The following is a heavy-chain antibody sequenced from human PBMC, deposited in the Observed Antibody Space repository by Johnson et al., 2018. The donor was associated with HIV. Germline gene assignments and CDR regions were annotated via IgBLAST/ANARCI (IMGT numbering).Heavy chain of an antibody. CDR1: GFTFSSYA. J-gene: IGHJ3*02. V-gene: IGHV3-30*04. CDR3: ARGGYYYDSYDAFDI. D-gene: IGHD3-22*01. CDR2: ISYDGSNK. Sequence: QVQLVESGGGVVQPGRSLRLSCAASGFTFSSYAMHWVRQAPGKGLEWVAVISYDGSNKKYANSLKGRFTISRDNSKNTLYLQMNSLRAEDTAVYYCARGGYYYDSYDAFDIWGQGTMVTVSS.